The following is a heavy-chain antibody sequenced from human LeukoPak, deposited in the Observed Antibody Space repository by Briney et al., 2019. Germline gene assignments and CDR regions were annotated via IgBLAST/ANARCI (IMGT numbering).Heavy chain of an antibody. D-gene: IGHD1-26*01. CDR1: GYTFTTYG. Sequence: ASVTVSCKASGYTFTTYGINWVRQAPGQGLEWMGWISTYDGGTNYAQKFRDRVTMVRDTSASTAYMELRSLRSDDTAVYYCARDQPRRGPGNHDYWGQGTLVTVSS. V-gene: IGHV1-18*01. CDR2: ISTYDGGT. CDR3: ARDQPRRGPGNHDY. J-gene: IGHJ4*02.